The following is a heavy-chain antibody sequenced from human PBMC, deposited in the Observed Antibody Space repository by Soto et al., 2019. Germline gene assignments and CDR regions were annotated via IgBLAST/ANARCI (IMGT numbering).Heavy chain of an antibody. CDR2: IGTAGDT. Sequence: QPGGSLRLSCAASGFTFSSYDMHWVRQATGKGLEWVSAIGTAGDTYYPGSVKGRFTISRENAKNSLYLQMNSLRAGDTAVYYCARVSRQDAFDIWGQGTMVTVSS. CDR1: GFTFSSYD. J-gene: IGHJ3*02. V-gene: IGHV3-13*01. CDR3: ARVSRQDAFDI.